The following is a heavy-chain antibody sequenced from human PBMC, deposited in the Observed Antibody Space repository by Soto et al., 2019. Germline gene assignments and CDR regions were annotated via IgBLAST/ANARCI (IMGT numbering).Heavy chain of an antibody. V-gene: IGHV1-69*01. CDR1: GGTFSSYA. Sequence: QVQLVQSGAEVKKPGSSVKVSCKASGGTFSSYAISWVRQAPGQGLEWMGGIIPIFGTANYAQKFQGRVTITADESTSTAYMELSSLRSEDTAVYYCARGVSGGYGSSWYYYGMDVWGQGTTVTVSS. CDR3: ARGVSGGYGSSWYYYGMDV. CDR2: IIPIFGTA. J-gene: IGHJ6*02. D-gene: IGHD6-13*01.